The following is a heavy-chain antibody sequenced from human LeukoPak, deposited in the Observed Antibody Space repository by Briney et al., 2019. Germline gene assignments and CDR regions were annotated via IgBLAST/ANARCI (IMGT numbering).Heavy chain of an antibody. CDR1: GFTFSSYE. CDR3: SKGSLVRGSNWFDP. CDR2: ISSSGSTI. D-gene: IGHD3-10*01. V-gene: IGHV3-48*03. J-gene: IGHJ5*02. Sequence: GGSLRLSCAASGFTFSSYEMNWVRQAPGKGLEWVSYISSSGSTIYYADSVKGRFTISRDNAKSSLYLRMNSLRAEDTALYYCSKGSLVRGSNWFDPWGQGTLVTVSS.